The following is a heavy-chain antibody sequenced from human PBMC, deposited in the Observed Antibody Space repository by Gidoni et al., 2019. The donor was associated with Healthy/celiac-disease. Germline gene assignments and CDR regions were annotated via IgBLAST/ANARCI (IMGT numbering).Heavy chain of an antibody. CDR3: ARDRGGSYPHFDY. D-gene: IGHD1-26*01. Sequence: QVQLQESGPGLVKPSQTLSLTCTVPGGSISSGSYYWSWIRQPAGKGLEWIGRIYTSGSTNYNPSLKSRVTISVDTSKNQFSLKLSSVTAADTAVYYCARDRGGSYPHFDYWGQGTLVTVSS. CDR2: IYTSGST. V-gene: IGHV4-61*02. CDR1: GGSISSGSYY. J-gene: IGHJ4*02.